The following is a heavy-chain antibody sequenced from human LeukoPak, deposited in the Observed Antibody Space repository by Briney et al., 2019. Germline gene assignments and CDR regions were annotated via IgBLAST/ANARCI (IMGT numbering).Heavy chain of an antibody. CDR3: ARERSRNLFDY. CDR2: ISSGGGTI. J-gene: IGHJ4*02. V-gene: IGHV3-48*03. Sequence: GGSLRLSCAASGFTFRSYEMSWVRQAPGKGLEWVSYISSGGGTIHYAASVKGRFTISRDNAKNSLFLQMNSLRAGDTAVYYCARERSRNLFDYWGQGTLVTVSS. CDR1: GFTFRSYE. D-gene: IGHD1-14*01.